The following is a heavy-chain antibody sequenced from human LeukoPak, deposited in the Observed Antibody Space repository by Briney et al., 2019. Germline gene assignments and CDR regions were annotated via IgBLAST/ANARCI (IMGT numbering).Heavy chain of an antibody. Sequence: GASVKVSCEASGYSFTNYGVSWVRQAPGQGLEWMGWISAHYGDTNYAQKFQDRVTMTTDASTSTAYMELRSLRSDDTAVYYCATGLRYFDWPFDYWGQGTLVTVSS. D-gene: IGHD3-9*01. CDR1: GYSFTNYG. J-gene: IGHJ4*02. V-gene: IGHV1-18*01. CDR3: ATGLRYFDWPFDY. CDR2: ISAHYGDT.